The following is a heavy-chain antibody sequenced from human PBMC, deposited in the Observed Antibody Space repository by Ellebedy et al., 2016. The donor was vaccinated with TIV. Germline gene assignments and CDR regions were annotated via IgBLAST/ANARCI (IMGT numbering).Heavy chain of an antibody. D-gene: IGHD5-18*01. V-gene: IGHV3-7*03. CDR3: ARVVDSYGLRYFDY. CDR1: GFTFTTYW. CDR2: IKQDGSEK. Sequence: GESLKISCAASGFTFTTYWMSWVRQAPGKGLEWVANIKQDGSEKYYVDSVKGRFTISRDNAKNSLYLQMNSLRAEDTAVYYCARVVDSYGLRYFDYWGQGTLVTVSS. J-gene: IGHJ4*02.